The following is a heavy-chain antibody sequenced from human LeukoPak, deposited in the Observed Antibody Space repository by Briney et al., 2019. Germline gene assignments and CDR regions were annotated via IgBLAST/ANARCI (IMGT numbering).Heavy chain of an antibody. J-gene: IGHJ3*02. D-gene: IGHD3-10*01. CDR2: IYYSGST. V-gene: IGHV4-39*07. CDR1: GGSISSSSYY. Sequence: SETLSLTCTVSGGSISSSSYYWGWIRQPPGKGLEWIGSIYYSGSTNYNPSLKSRVTISVDTSKNQFSLKLSSVTAADTAVYYCARESYGSGRDDAFDIWGQGTMVTVSS. CDR3: ARESYGSGRDDAFDI.